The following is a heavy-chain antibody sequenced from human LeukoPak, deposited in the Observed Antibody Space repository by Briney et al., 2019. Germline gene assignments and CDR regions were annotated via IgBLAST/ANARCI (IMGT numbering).Heavy chain of an antibody. Sequence: GGSLRLSCEASGFSFSNYWMAWVRQAPGKGLEWVAKIKQDGTERYHLDSVKGRFTISRDNAKNSLYLQMNNLRAEDTAVYYCARDKGTVTPRGYYYYIDVWGRGTTVAVSS. CDR3: ARDKGTVTPRGYYYYIDV. J-gene: IGHJ6*03. D-gene: IGHD4-11*01. CDR2: IKQDGTER. CDR1: GFSFSNYW. V-gene: IGHV3-7*01.